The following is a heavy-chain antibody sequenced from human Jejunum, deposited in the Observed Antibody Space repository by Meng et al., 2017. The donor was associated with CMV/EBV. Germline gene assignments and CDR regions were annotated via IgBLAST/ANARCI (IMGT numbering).Heavy chain of an antibody. CDR2: IKQDGSET. Sequence: GFTFRTYWMTWVRQAPGKGLEWVANIKQDGSETYYVDSVKGRFTISRDNAKSSLYLQMDSLRAGDTAMYYCARARVPMIRGVPFDYWGQGTLVTVSS. CDR3: ARARVPMIRGVPFDY. D-gene: IGHD3-10*01. CDR1: GFTFRTYW. V-gene: IGHV3-7*01. J-gene: IGHJ4*02.